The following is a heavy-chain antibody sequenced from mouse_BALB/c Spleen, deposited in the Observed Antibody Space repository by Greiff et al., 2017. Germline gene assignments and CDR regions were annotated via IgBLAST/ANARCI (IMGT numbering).Heavy chain of an antibody. Sequence: QVQLQQSGAELARPGASVKMSCKASGYTFTSYTMHWVKQRPGQGLEWIGYINPSSGYTNYNQKFKDKATLTADKSSNTAYLQLSSLTSEDTAVYYCKTGKAYWGQGTLVTVSA. V-gene: IGHV1-4*01. CDR3: KTGKAY. J-gene: IGHJ3*01. CDR1: GYTFTSYT. D-gene: IGHD4-1*01. CDR2: INPSSGYT.